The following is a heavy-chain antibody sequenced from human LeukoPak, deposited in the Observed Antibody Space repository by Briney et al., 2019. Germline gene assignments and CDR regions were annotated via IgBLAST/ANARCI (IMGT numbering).Heavy chain of an antibody. CDR3: AKETPLSHRYSSSSVFDY. Sequence: PGGSLRLSCVASGFTFSSYWMHWVRQDPRKGLVWVSRINGDGRNINYADSVRGRFTISRDNAKNTLYLQMNSLRAEDTAVYYCAKETPLSHRYSSSSVFDYWGQGTLVTVSS. J-gene: IGHJ4*02. CDR2: INGDGRNI. CDR1: GFTFSSYW. D-gene: IGHD6-6*01. V-gene: IGHV3-74*01.